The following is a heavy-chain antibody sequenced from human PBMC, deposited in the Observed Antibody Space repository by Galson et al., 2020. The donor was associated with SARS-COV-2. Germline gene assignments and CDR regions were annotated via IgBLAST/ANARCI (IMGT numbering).Heavy chain of an antibody. CDR2: IKNGGDTI. J-gene: IGHJ5*02. Sequence: GESLKISCAASGFIFSDAHMTWIRQAPGKGLEWISYIKNGGDTIYYADSVKGRFTMSRDNANNLLYLQMNSLRVEDTAMYYCARESWGSLDPWGQGTLVTVST. CDR1: GFIFSDAH. V-gene: IGHV3-11*01. CDR3: ARESWGSLDP. D-gene: IGHD3-16*01.